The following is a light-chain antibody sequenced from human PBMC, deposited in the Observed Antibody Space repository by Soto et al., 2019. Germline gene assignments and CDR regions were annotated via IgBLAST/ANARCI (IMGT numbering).Light chain of an antibody. V-gene: IGKV3-11*01. J-gene: IGKJ1*01. CDR2: DAY. CDR1: QSLHTY. Sequence: EIVLTQSPATLSLSPGERAALSCRASQSLHTYLTWFQQKPGQAPRLLIYDAYNRATGIPTRFRGSGSGTDFTLTISNLEPEDFAVYYCQQRSNWWTFGQGTKVDIK. CDR3: QQRSNWWT.